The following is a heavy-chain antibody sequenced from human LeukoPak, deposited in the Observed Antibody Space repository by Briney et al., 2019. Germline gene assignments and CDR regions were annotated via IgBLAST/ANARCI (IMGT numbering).Heavy chain of an antibody. CDR2: ISSSSSTI. V-gene: IGHV3-48*01. CDR3: ARDRTRKYYYDSSGYHPMDV. CDR1: GFTFSSYS. D-gene: IGHD3-22*01. Sequence: GGSLRLSCAASGFTFSSYSMNWVRQAPGKGLEWVSYISSSSSTIYYADSVKGRFTISRDNAKNSLYLQMNSLRAEDTAVYYCARDRTRKYYYDSSGYHPMDVWGKGTTVTVSS. J-gene: IGHJ6*04.